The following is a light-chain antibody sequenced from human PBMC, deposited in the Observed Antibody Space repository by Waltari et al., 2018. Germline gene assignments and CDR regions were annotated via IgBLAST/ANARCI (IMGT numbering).Light chain of an antibody. J-gene: IGLJ2*01. V-gene: IGLV1-40*01. CDR3: QSYDSSLSGSV. CDR2: GNT. Sequence: QSVLTQPPSVSGAPGQRVTISCTGSSSNIGAGYDVHWYQQLPQTAPKLLIYGNTNRPSGVPDRFSGSKSGTSASLAITGLQAEDEADYYCQSYDSSLSGSVFGGGTKLTAL. CDR1: SSNIGAGYD.